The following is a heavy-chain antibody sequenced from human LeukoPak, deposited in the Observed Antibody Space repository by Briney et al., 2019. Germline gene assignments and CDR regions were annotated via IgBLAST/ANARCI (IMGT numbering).Heavy chain of an antibody. D-gene: IGHD3-22*01. CDR2: ISGSGGST. CDR1: GFTFSSYA. V-gene: IGHV3-23*01. Sequence: PGGSLRLSCAASGFTFSSYAMSWVRQAPGKGLEWVSAISGSGGSTYYADSVKGRFTISRDSSKNTLYLQMNSLRAEDTAVYYCAKDLLQQYYYDSSGYPYFDYWGQGTLVTVSS. CDR3: AKDLLQQYYYDSSGYPYFDY. J-gene: IGHJ4*02.